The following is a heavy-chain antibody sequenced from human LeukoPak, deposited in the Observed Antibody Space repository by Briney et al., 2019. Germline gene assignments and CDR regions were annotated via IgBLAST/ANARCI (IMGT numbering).Heavy chain of an antibody. Sequence: SETLSLTCTVSGGSVSNYFWSWIRQPPGKGLEWIGNIHHSGRTYYNPSVKSRVTISLDTSKNQFSLKLTSVTAADTAVYYCARVPEAVAETYYFDYWGQGTLVTVSS. V-gene: IGHV4-59*02. CDR2: IHHSGRT. D-gene: IGHD6-19*01. J-gene: IGHJ4*02. CDR1: GGSVSNYF. CDR3: ARVPEAVAETYYFDY.